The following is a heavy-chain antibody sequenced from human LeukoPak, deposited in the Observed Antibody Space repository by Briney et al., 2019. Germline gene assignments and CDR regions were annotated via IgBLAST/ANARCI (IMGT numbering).Heavy chain of an antibody. Sequence: GASVKVSCKASGYTFTSYYMHWVRQAPGQGLGWMGIINPSGGSTSYAQKLQGRVTMTTDTSTSTAYMELRSLRSDDTAVYYCARGRTEWLVNDAFDIWGQGTMVTVSS. CDR1: GYTFTSYY. V-gene: IGHV1-46*01. CDR3: ARGRTEWLVNDAFDI. J-gene: IGHJ3*02. D-gene: IGHD6-19*01. CDR2: INPSGGST.